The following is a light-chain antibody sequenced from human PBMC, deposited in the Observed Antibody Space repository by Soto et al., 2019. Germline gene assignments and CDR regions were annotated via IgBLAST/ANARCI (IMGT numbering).Light chain of an antibody. V-gene: IGKV1-9*01. CDR1: QGINTY. CDR3: QQVNSYPLT. J-gene: IGKJ2*01. Sequence: DIQLTQSPSFLSASVGDRVTITCRASQGINTYLAWYQQEPGKVPKLLIYGASPLQSGVPSRFSGSGSGTEFTLTISSLQPEDFATYYCQQVNSYPLTFGQGTKLEIK. CDR2: GAS.